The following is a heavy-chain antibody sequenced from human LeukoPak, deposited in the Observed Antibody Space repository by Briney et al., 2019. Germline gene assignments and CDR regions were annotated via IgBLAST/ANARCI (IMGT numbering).Heavy chain of an antibody. CDR3: ARLGYSSSWGNYYYYMDV. Sequence: PGGSLRLSCAASGFTFSTYWMSWVRQAPGKGLEWVANIKQDGSEKYYVDSVKGRFTISRDNAKNSLYLQMNSLRAEDTAVYHCARLGYSSSWGNYYYYMDVWGKGTTVTVSS. V-gene: IGHV3-7*01. CDR1: GFTFSTYW. D-gene: IGHD6-13*01. CDR2: IKQDGSEK. J-gene: IGHJ6*03.